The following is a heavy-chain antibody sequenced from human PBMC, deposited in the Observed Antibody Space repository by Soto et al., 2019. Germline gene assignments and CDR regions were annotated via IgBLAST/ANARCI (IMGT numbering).Heavy chain of an antibody. CDR2: ISAYNGNT. CDR1: GYTFTSYG. Sequence: ASVKVSCKASGYTFTSYGISWVRQAPGQGLEWMGWISAYNGNTNYAQKLQGRVTMTTDTSTSTAYMELRSLRSDDTAVYYCARVGTCTNGVCYSHSYYYYYMDVWGKGTTVTVSS. CDR3: ARVGTCTNGVCYSHSYYYYYMDV. D-gene: IGHD2-8*01. V-gene: IGHV1-18*01. J-gene: IGHJ6*03.